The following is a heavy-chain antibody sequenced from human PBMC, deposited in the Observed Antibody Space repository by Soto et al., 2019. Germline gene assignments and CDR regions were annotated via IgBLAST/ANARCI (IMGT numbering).Heavy chain of an antibody. CDR2: IDWDDDK. CDR3: ARTSCFVTLPYYCGMDV. J-gene: IGHJ6*02. D-gene: IGHD2-21*01. V-gene: IGHV2-70*01. Sequence: SGPTLVNPTQTLTLTCTFSGFSLRTSGMCVSWIRQPPGKALEWLALIDWDDDKYYSTSLKTRLTISKDTSKNQVVLTMTNMDPVDTATYYCARTSCFVTLPYYCGMDVCCQRPTVTVSS. CDR1: GFSLRTSGMC.